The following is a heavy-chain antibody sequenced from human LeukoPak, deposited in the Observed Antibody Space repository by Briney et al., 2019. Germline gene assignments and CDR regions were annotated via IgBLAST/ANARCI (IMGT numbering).Heavy chain of an antibody. CDR2: IGTAGDT. Sequence: GGSLRLSRAASGFTFSDYDMHWVRRPTGKGLEWVAAIGTAGDTYYTGSVKGRFTISRENAKNSLYLQMNSLRAGDTAVYYCARVAKERVGGVYYFDYWGQGTLVTVSS. CDR1: GFTFSDYD. CDR3: ARVAKERVGGVYYFDY. V-gene: IGHV3-13*01. D-gene: IGHD1-1*01. J-gene: IGHJ4*02.